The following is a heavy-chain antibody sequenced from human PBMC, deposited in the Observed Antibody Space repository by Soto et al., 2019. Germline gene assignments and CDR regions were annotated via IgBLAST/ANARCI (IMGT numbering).Heavy chain of an antibody. CDR2: ISSSSSYI. J-gene: IGHJ4*02. CDR3: ARGPDFWSGYYYFDY. CDR1: GFTFSSYS. V-gene: IGHV3-21*01. Sequence: NPGGSLRLSCAASGFTFSSYSMNWVRQAPGKGLEWVSSISSSSSYIYYADSVKGRFTISRDNAKNSLYLQMNSLRAEDTAVYYCARGPDFWSGYYYFDYWGQGTLVTVSS. D-gene: IGHD3-3*01.